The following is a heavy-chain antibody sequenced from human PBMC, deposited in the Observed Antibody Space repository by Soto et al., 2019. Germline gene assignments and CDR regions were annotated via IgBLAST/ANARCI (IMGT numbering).Heavy chain of an antibody. Sequence: PGGSLRLSCAASGFTFSSYARHWVRQAPGKGLEYVSAISSNGGSTYYADSVKGRFTISRDNSKNTLYLQMGSLRAEDMAVYYCARGGITGTTNYYYGMDVWGQGTTVT. D-gene: IGHD1-7*01. CDR1: GFTFSSYA. J-gene: IGHJ6*02. CDR2: ISSNGGST. V-gene: IGHV3-64*02. CDR3: ARGGITGTTNYYYGMDV.